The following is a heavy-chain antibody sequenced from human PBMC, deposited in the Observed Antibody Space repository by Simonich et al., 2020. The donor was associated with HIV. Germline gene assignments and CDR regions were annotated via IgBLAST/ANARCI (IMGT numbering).Heavy chain of an antibody. V-gene: IGHV4-34*01. CDR1: GGSFSGYY. CDR3: ARRDRELILYFDY. Sequence: QVQLQQWGAGLLKPSETLSLTCAVYGGSFSGYYWSWTRQHPGKGLEWIGEINHSGITNYKSSLNSRATISVDKSKNQFSLKLSSVTAADTAIYYCARRDRELILYFDYWGQGNLVTVSS. CDR2: INHSGIT. D-gene: IGHD3-3*01. J-gene: IGHJ4*02.